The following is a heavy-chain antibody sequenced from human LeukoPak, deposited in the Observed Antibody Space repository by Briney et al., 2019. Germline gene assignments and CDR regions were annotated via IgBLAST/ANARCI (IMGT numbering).Heavy chain of an antibody. D-gene: IGHD3-9*01. CDR2: ISAYNGNT. Sequence: ASVKVSCKASVYTFTSYGISWVRQAPGQGLEWMGWISAYNGNTNYAQKLQGRVTMTTDTSTSTAYMELRSLRSDDTAVYYCAQVHFDWLLYLWGQGTLVTVSS. J-gene: IGHJ4*02. V-gene: IGHV1-18*01. CDR1: VYTFTSYG. CDR3: AQVHFDWLLYL.